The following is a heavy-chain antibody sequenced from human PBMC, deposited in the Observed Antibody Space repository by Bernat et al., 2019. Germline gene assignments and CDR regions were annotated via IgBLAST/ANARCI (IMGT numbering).Heavy chain of an antibody. D-gene: IGHD5-12*01. CDR3: ARGGGIVATIPWFDP. J-gene: IGHJ5*02. V-gene: IGHV4-59*01. CDR1: AGSISSYY. CDR2: IYYSGST. Sequence: QVQLQESGPGLVKPSETLSLTCTVSAGSISSYYWSWIRQPPGKGLEWIGYIYYSGSTNYNPSLKSRVTISVDTSKNQFSLKLSSVTAADTAVYYCARGGGIVATIPWFDPWGQGTLVTVSS.